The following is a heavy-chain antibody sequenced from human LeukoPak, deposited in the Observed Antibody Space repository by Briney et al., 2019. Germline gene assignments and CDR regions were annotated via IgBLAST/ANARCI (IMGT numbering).Heavy chain of an antibody. CDR2: VYYSGST. CDR3: ARPRYDSSGYYPGWFDP. CDR1: GGSISTYF. V-gene: IGHV4-59*01. Sequence: SETLSLTCTVSGGSISTYFWSWIRQPPGKGLEWIGYVYYSGSTNYNPSLKSRVTILVDTSKNQFSLKLTSVTAADTAVYYCARPRYDSSGYYPGWFDPWGQGTLVTVSS. D-gene: IGHD3-22*01. J-gene: IGHJ5*02.